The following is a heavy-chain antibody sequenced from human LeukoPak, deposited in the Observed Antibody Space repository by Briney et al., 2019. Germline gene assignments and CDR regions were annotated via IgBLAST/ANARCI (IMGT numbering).Heavy chain of an antibody. J-gene: IGHJ6*03. Sequence: PSETLSLTCTVSGDSMSDYFWTWIRQPPGKGLEWIGYAADSGSTNYNPSLKSRVTISVDTSKNQFSLKLSSVTAADTAVYYCARGGLWFGEEVSGYYYMDVWGKGTTVTVSS. CDR1: GDSMSDYF. CDR2: AADSGST. D-gene: IGHD3-10*01. V-gene: IGHV4-59*08. CDR3: ARGGLWFGEEVSGYYYMDV.